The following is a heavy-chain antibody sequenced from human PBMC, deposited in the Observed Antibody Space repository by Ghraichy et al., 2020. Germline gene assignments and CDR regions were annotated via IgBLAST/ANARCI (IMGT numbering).Heavy chain of an antibody. CDR1: GFTFSSYS. J-gene: IGHJ3*02. CDR3: ARDARIFGVVPNAFDI. CDR2: ISSSSSTI. V-gene: IGHV3-48*02. D-gene: IGHD3-3*01. Sequence: LSLTCAASGFTFSSYSMNWVRQAPGKGLEWVSYISSSSSTIYYADSVKGRFTISRDNAKNSLYLQMNSLRDEDTAVYYCARDARIFGVVPNAFDIWGQGTMVTVSS.